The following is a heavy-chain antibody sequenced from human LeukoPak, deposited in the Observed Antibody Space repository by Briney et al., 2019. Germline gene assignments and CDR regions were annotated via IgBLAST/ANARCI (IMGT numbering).Heavy chain of an antibody. CDR1: GFTFSSYS. J-gene: IGHJ6*02. CDR2: ISSSSSTI. D-gene: IGHD2-2*03. CDR3: ARDVFGYCSSTSCYYYYGMDV. Sequence: GGSLRLSCAASGFTFSSYSMNWVRQAPGKGLEWASYISSSSSTIYYADSVKGRFTISRDNAKNSLYLQMNSLRAEDTAVYYCARDVFGYCSSTSCYYYYGMDVWGQGTTVTVSS. V-gene: IGHV3-48*01.